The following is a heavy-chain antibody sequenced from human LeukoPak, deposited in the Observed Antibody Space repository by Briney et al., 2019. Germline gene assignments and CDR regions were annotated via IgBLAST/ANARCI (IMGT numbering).Heavy chain of an antibody. J-gene: IGHJ4*02. CDR2: IRFDGSNT. V-gene: IGHV3-30*02. CDR3: AKVKTDILIPDS. Sequence: GGSQRLSCAASGFTFRLFGMHWVRQAPGKGLEWVSFIRFDGSNTYHADSVKGRFTISRDNSKNTLYLQMNSLTSEDTAVYYCAKVKTDILIPDSWGQGTLVTVSS. CDR1: GFTFRLFG. D-gene: IGHD2-21*02.